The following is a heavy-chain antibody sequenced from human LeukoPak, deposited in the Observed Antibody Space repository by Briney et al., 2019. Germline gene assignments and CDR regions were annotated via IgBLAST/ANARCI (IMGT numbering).Heavy chain of an antibody. CDR3: AKEEWLGKMNYFDY. CDR2: INWNGGST. Sequence: PGGSLRLSCAASGFTFDDYGMSWVRQAPGKGLEWVSGINWNGGSTGYADSVKGRFTISRDNAKNSLYLQMNSLRAEDTALYRCAKEEWLGKMNYFDYWGQGTLVTVSS. CDR1: GFTFDDYG. V-gene: IGHV3-20*01. J-gene: IGHJ4*02. D-gene: IGHD3-3*01.